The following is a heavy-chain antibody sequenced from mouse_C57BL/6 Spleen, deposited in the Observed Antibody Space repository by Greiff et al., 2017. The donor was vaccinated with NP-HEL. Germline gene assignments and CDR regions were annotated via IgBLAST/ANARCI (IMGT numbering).Heavy chain of an antibody. CDR2: INPNNGGT. V-gene: IGHV1-18*01. D-gene: IGHD1-1*01. J-gene: IGHJ4*01. Sequence: EVQLQQSGPELVKPGASVKIPCKASGYTFTDYNMDWVKQSHGKSLEWIGDINPNNGGTIYNQKFKGKATLTVDKSSSTAYMELRSLTSEDTAVYHCARRVGSSRYYAMDYWGQGTSVTVSS. CDR1: GYTFTDYN. CDR3: ARRVGSSRYYAMDY.